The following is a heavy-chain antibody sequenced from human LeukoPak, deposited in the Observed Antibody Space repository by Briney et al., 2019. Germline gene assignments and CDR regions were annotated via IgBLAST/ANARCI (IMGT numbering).Heavy chain of an antibody. J-gene: IGHJ4*02. CDR2: IYTSGST. V-gene: IGHV4-4*07. CDR3: SRENGAFSPFGY. D-gene: IGHD2-8*01. CDR1: GGSISSYY. Sequence: SETLSLTCTVSGGSISSYYWSWIRQPTGKGLEWIGRIYTSGSTNYNPSLKSRVTVSLDKSKNHLSLNLTSVTAADTAVYYCSRENGAFSPFGYWGQGTLVTVPS.